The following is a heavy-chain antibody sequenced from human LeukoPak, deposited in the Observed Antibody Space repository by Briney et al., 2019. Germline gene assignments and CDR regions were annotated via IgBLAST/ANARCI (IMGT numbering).Heavy chain of an antibody. V-gene: IGHV1-69*05. D-gene: IGHD3-10*01. CDR3: ARARHYYGSGSYPYYYYMDV. CDR1: GGTFISYA. CDR2: IIPIFGTA. J-gene: IGHJ6*03. Sequence: GSSVKVSCKASGGTFISYAISWVRQAPGQGLEWMGGIIPIFGTANYAQKFQGRVTITTDEYTSTAYMELSSLRSEDTAVYYCARARHYYGSGSYPYYYYMDVWGKGATVTVSS.